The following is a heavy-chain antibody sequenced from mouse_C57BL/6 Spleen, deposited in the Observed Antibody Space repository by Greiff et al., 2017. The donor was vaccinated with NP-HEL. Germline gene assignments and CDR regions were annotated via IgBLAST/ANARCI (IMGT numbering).Heavy chain of an antibody. J-gene: IGHJ4*01. Sequence: LVKPGASVKISCKASGYSFTDYNMNWVKQSNGKSLEWIGVINPNYGTTSYNQKFKGKATLTVDQSSSTAYMQLNSLTSEDSAVYYCAREIYYGNYGYAMDYWGQGTSVTVSS. CDR3: AREIYYGNYGYAMDY. V-gene: IGHV1-39*01. CDR2: INPNYGTT. CDR1: GYSFTDYN. D-gene: IGHD2-1*01.